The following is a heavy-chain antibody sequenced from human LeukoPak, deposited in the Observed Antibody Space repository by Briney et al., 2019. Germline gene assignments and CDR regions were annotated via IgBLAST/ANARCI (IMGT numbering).Heavy chain of an antibody. CDR3: ARAGGNKKDYYYGMDV. D-gene: IGHD4-23*01. CDR1: GFTFSSYD. V-gene: IGHV3-13*01. J-gene: IGHJ6*02. Sequence: TGGSLRLSCAASGFTFSSYDMHWVRQATGKGLESVSAIGTAGDTYYPGSVKGRFTISRENAKNSLYLQMNSLRAGDTAVYYCARAGGNKKDYYYGMDVWGQGTTVTVSS. CDR2: IGTAGDT.